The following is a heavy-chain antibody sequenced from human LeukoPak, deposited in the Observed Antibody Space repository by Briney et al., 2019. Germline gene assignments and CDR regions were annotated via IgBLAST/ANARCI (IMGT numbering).Heavy chain of an antibody. CDR2: ISAYNGNT. CDR1: GYTFTSYG. V-gene: IGHV1-18*01. D-gene: IGHD3-22*01. CDR3: ARQSYYYDSSGYYGYDAFDI. J-gene: IGHJ3*02. Sequence: ASVKVSCKASGYTFTSYGISWVRQAPGQGLEWMGWISAYNGNTNYAQKLQGRVTMTTDTSTSTAYMELRSLRSDDTAVYYCARQSYYYDSSGYYGYDAFDIWGQGTMVTVSS.